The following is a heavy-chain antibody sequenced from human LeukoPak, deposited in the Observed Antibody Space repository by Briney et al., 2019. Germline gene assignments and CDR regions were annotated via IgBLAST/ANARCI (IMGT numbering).Heavy chain of an antibody. D-gene: IGHD3-10*01. CDR1: GFTFSSYG. CDR3: ADGAYGSGSQPPHY. CDR2: ISYDGSNK. Sequence: GGSLRLSCAASGFTFSSYGMHWVRQAPGKGLEWVAVISYDGSNKYYADSVKGRFTISRDNSKNTLYLQMNSLRAEDTAVYYCADGAYGSGSQPPHYWGQGTLVTVSS. J-gene: IGHJ4*02. V-gene: IGHV3-30*03.